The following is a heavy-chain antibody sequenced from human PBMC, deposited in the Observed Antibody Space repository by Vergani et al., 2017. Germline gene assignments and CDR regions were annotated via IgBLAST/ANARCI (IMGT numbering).Heavy chain of an antibody. CDR1: GFSFTSYG. CDR3: VRDVRVSRT. V-gene: IGHV3-23*04. J-gene: IGHJ3*01. CDR2: VSGISATP. Sequence: VRLVESGGGVVQPGRSLRLSCAASGFSFTSYGMHWVRQAPGKGLEWVSSVSGISATPYYADSVKGRFIISRDNAKNSLYLDMSSLRAEDTAVYYCVRDVRVSRTWGQGTVVAVSS.